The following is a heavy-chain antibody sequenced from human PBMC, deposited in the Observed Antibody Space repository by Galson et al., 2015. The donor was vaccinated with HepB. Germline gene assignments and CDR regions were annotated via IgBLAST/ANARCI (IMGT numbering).Heavy chain of an antibody. V-gene: IGHV3-30*06. CDR2: VSHDETKK. CDR3: ATVGWVMTPGFDV. J-gene: IGHJ3*01. D-gene: IGHD2-21*02. Sequence: SLRLSCAASGFAFGAYAMHWVRQTPVKGLECVAYVSHDETKKHYAGSVQGRFTVSRDNYKDTLFLQMNRLRSDDTALYYCATVGWVMTPGFDVWGRGAMVTVSS. CDR1: GFAFGAYA.